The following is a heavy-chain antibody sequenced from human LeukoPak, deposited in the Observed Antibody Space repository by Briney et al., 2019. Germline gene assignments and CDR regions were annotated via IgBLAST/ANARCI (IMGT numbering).Heavy chain of an antibody. V-gene: IGHV5-51*01. CDR1: GYSFTSYW. CDR2: IYPDDSDT. Sequence: GESLKISCKGSGYSFTSYWIAWVRQMPGKGLEWMGIIYPDDSDTRYSPSFQGQVTISADKSVRTAYLQWSSLKASDTAMYYCARPNITSYYDSRGYDAFDVWGQGTMVTVSS. CDR3: ARPNITSYYDSRGYDAFDV. D-gene: IGHD3-22*01. J-gene: IGHJ3*01.